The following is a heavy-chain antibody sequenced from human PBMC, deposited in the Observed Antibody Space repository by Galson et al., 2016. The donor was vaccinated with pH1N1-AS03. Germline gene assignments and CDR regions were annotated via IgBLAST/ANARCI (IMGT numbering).Heavy chain of an antibody. Sequence: SLRLSCAGSGFTFSNYNMNWVRQAPGKGLEWVSYISSGSGTIYYAGSVKGRFTISRDRTSLALQMNSLRAEDTAVYYCARENWNYVAFDIWDQGTMVTVSS. D-gene: IGHD1-7*01. V-gene: IGHV3-48*01. CDR2: ISSGSGTI. CDR1: GFTFSNYN. J-gene: IGHJ3*02. CDR3: ARENWNYVAFDI.